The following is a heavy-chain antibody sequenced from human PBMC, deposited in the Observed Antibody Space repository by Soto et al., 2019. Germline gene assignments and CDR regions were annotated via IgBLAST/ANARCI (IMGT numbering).Heavy chain of an antibody. Sequence: VQLVQSGAEVKKPGSSVKVSCKASGGTFSSYAISWVRQAPGQGLEWMGGIIPIFGTANYAQKFQGRVTITADEPTSTAYMELSSLRSEDTAVYYCASHGRTGTWVYYYGMDVWGQGTTVTVSS. D-gene: IGHD1-7*01. J-gene: IGHJ6*02. CDR2: IIPIFGTA. V-gene: IGHV1-69*12. CDR1: GGTFSSYA. CDR3: ASHGRTGTWVYYYGMDV.